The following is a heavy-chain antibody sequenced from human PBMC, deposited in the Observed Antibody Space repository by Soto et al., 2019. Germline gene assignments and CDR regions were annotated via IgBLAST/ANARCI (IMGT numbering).Heavy chain of an antibody. CDR2: ISGSGGST. D-gene: IGHD3-22*01. CDR1: GFTFSSYA. Sequence: EVQLLESGGGLVQPGGSLRLSCAASGFTFSSYAMSWVRQAPGKGLEWVSAISGSGGSTYYADSVKGRFTISRDNSKNTLYLQMNSLRAEDTAVYYCAKKQTYYYDSSGYYYVGAFDIWGQGTMVTVSS. CDR3: AKKQTYYYDSSGYYYVGAFDI. J-gene: IGHJ3*02. V-gene: IGHV3-23*01.